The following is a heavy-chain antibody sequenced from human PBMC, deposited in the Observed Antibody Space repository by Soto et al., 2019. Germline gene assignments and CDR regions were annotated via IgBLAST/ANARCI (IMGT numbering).Heavy chain of an antibody. D-gene: IGHD3-10*01. V-gene: IGHV1-18*04. CDR2: IAPHSGRT. J-gene: IGHJ4*02. Sequence: QVQLVQSGPEVKNPGASVRVSCMTSGYAFTSYGVNWVRQAPGQGLEWMGWIAPHSGRTTYLPKFQGRVTISADASTNTAYMELRGLSSDDTGIYFCARAATGSYHSAYWGQGTVVTVSS. CDR1: GYAFTSYG. CDR3: ARAATGSYHSAY.